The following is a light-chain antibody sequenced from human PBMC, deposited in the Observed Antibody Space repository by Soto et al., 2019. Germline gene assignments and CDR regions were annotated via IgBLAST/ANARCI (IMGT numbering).Light chain of an antibody. Sequence: AIQLTQSPSSLSASVGDRVTITCRASQGISSALAWYQQKPGKAPKLLIYDASSLESGVPSRFSGSGSGTDFTLTISSLQPEDFVTYYCQQFNSYPTAWTFGQGTKVEIK. CDR3: QQFNSYPTAWT. CDR1: QGISSA. V-gene: IGKV1-13*02. J-gene: IGKJ1*01. CDR2: DAS.